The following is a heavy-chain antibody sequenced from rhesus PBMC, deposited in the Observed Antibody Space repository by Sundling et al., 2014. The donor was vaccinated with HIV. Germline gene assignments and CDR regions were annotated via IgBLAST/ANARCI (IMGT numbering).Heavy chain of an antibody. CDR2: LYGRGGNS. V-gene: IGHV4-143*01. J-gene: IGHJ6*01. D-gene: IGHD3-9*01. CDR1: GTSISGTHY. CDR3: ASEDVWVYGLDS. Sequence: QVQLQESGPGLVKPSETLSLTCGVSGTSISGTHYWSWIRQPPGKGLEWIGGLYGRGGNSYLSPSLKSRVTLSIDTSKNQFSLKLNSVTAADTAVYFCASEDVWVYGLDSWGQGVVVTVSS.